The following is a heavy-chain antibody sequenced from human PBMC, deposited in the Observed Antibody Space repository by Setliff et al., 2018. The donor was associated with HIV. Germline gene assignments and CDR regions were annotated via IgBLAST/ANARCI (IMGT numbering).Heavy chain of an antibody. CDR3: ARPRVFDSFDV. D-gene: IGHD6-6*01. V-gene: IGHV1-2*06. J-gene: IGHJ3*01. Sequence: AASVKVSCKAIGYMILGYKMNWVRQAPGQGLEWIGRISPNNGAAEYAPKFQGRVSMTLDTSISTAYLDIPRLTSDDAAVYFCARPRVFDSFDVWGQGTKVTVSS. CDR1: GYMILGYK. CDR2: ISPNNGAA.